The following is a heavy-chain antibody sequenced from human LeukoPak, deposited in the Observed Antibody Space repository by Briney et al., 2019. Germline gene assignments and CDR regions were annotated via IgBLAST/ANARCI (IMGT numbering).Heavy chain of an antibody. V-gene: IGHV3-53*04. CDR3: ARVGSGSGSYYPYYYYHGMDV. D-gene: IGHD3-10*01. CDR1: GFTVSSNY. CDR2: IYSGGST. Sequence: GGSLRLSCAASGFTVSSNYMSWVRQAPGKGLEWVSVIYSGGSTYYADSVKGRFTISRHNSKNTLYLQMNSLRAEDTAVYYCARVGSGSGSYYPYYYYHGMDVWGQGTTVTVSS. J-gene: IGHJ6*02.